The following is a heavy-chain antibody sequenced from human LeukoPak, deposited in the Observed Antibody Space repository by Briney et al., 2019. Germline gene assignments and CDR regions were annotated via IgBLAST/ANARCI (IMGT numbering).Heavy chain of an antibody. D-gene: IGHD6-13*01. Sequence: DIYSGGSTYYADSVKGRFTISRDNSKDTLYLQMNSLRAEDTAVYYCARAFPYSSSWYYFDYWGQGTLVTVSS. V-gene: IGHV3-66*02. J-gene: IGHJ4*02. CDR3: ARAFPYSSSWYYFDY. CDR2: IYSGGST.